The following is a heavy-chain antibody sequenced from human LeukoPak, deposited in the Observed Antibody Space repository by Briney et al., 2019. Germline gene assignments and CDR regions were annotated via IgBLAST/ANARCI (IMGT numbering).Heavy chain of an antibody. CDR1: GFTFSSYG. CDR2: ISGSGGNT. V-gene: IGHV3-23*01. CDR3: AKDLLDGYSSVDGGAFDI. D-gene: IGHD6-25*01. Sequence: PGGSLRLSCAASGFTFSSYGMSWVRRAPGKGPEWVSGISGSGGNTYYADSVKGRFTISRDNSQNTLYLQMNTLRAEDTAVYYCAKDLLDGYSSVDGGAFDIWGQGTMVTVSS. J-gene: IGHJ3*02.